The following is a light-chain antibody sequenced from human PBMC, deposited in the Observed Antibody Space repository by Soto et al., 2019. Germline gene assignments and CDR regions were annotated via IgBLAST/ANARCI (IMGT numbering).Light chain of an antibody. Sequence: QSALTQPASVSGSPGQSITISCTGTSSDVGAYNYVFWYQQHPGKAPKLMIYEVSNRPSEVSNRFSGSKSGNTASLTISGLQAGDEADYYCSSYTTSSTYVFGTETKLTVL. V-gene: IGLV2-14*01. CDR2: EVS. CDR1: SSDVGAYNY. J-gene: IGLJ1*01. CDR3: SSYTTSSTYV.